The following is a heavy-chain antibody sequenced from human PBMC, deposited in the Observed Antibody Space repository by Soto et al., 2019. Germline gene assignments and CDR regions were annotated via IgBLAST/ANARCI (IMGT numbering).Heavy chain of an antibody. CDR1: GFTFSTYW. CDR3: ASARDYFFAF. CDR2: INPDGSGT. D-gene: IGHD2-21*01. V-gene: IGHV3-7*01. J-gene: IGHJ4*02. Sequence: EVQLVESGGGLVRSGGSLRLSCGASGFTFSTYWMTWVRQAPGKGLEWVANINPDGSGTYYVDSLRGRFTISRDNAKNLLYLHVNGLRADDTAIYYCASARDYFFAFWGQGTLVTVSS.